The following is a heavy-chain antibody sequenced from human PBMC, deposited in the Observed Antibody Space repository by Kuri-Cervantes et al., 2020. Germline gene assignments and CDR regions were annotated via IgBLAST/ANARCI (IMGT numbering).Heavy chain of an antibody. V-gene: IGHV1-2*02. CDR1: GYTFTDYY. CDR2: INPNSGGT. CDR3: ADLKRDY. J-gene: IGHJ4*02. Sequence: ASMMVSCKASGYTFTDYYIHWVRQAPGQGLEWMGWINPNSGGTNYAQKFQGRVTMTRDTSITTAYMELSRLRSDDTAVYYCADLKRDYWGQGTLVTVSS.